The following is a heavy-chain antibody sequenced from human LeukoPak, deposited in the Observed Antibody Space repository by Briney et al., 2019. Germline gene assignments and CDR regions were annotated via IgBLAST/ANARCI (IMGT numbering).Heavy chain of an antibody. CDR2: ITPILGIA. J-gene: IGHJ3*01. Sequence: SVKVSCKASGGTFSSYAISWVRQAPGQGLEWMGRITPILGIANYAQKFQGRVTITADKSTSTAYMELSSLRSEDTAVYYCASGYYGSGNLRGWGQGTMVTVSS. CDR1: GGTFSSYA. D-gene: IGHD3-10*01. V-gene: IGHV1-69*04. CDR3: ASGYYGSGNLRG.